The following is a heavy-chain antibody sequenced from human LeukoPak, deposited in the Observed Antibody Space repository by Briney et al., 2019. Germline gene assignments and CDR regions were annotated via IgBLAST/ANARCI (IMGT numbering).Heavy chain of an antibody. CDR1: GYSLSELS. V-gene: IGHV1-24*01. CDR2: FDPEDGKT. CDR3: ARVPHCSSTSCPNWFDP. Sequence: ASVTVSCKVSGYSLSELSMHWVRQAPGKGLEWMGGFDPEDGKTINAQKFQGRLTMTEDTSTDTAYMELSSLRSEDTAVYYCARVPHCSSTSCPNWFDPWGQGTLVTVSS. J-gene: IGHJ5*02. D-gene: IGHD2-2*01.